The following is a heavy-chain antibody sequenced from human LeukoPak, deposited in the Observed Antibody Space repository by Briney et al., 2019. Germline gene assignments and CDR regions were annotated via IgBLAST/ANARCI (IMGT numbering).Heavy chain of an antibody. D-gene: IGHD2-15*01. CDR2: IYYSGST. CDR1: GGSISSSSYY. J-gene: IGHJ6*03. Sequence: PSETLSLTCTVSGGSISSSSYYWGWIRQPPGKGLEWIGYIYYSGSTNYNPSLKSRVTISVDTSKNQFSLKLSSVTAADTAVYYCARGNDLGYCSGGSCYSSYYYYYMDVWGKGTTVTISS. CDR3: ARGNDLGYCSGGSCYSSYYYYYMDV. V-gene: IGHV4-61*05.